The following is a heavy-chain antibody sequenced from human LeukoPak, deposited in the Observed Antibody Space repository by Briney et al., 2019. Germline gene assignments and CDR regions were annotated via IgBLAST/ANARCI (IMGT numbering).Heavy chain of an antibody. J-gene: IGHJ6*03. CDR1: GFIVSTNY. D-gene: IGHD5-18*01. CDR2: IYDGGRT. V-gene: IGHV3-66*02. Sequence: GGSLRLSCAASGFIVSTNYMSWVRQAPGNGLEWVSLIYDGGRTYYADSVKGRFTISRDNSKNTPYLQMNSPRAEDTAVYYCARGAGYPFYMDVWGKGTTVTVSS. CDR3: ARGAGYPFYMDV.